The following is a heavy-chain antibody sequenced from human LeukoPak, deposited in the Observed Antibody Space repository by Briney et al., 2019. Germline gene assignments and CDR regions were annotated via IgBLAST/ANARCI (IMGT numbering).Heavy chain of an antibody. CDR2: INPNSGGT. J-gene: IGHJ4*02. Sequence: ASVKVSCKASGYTFTGYYMHWVRQAPGQGLEWMGWINPNSGGTNYAQKFQGRVTTTRDTSISTAYMELSRLRSDDTAVYYCAGSIRRFLEWPTEYYFDYWGQGTLVTVSS. D-gene: IGHD3-3*01. V-gene: IGHV1-2*02. CDR1: GYTFTGYY. CDR3: AGSIRRFLEWPTEYYFDY.